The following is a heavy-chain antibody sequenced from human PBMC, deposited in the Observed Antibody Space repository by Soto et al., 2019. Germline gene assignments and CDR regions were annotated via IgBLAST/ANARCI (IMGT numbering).Heavy chain of an antibody. CDR3: AAGTIFGVVMDYYYYGMDV. CDR1: GFTFTSSA. CDR2: IVVGSGNT. V-gene: IGHV1-58*01. Sequence: GASVKVSCKASGFTFTSSAVQWVRQARGQRLERIGWIVVGSGNTNYAQKFQERVTITRDMSTSTAYMELSSLRSEDTAVYYCAAGTIFGVVMDYYYYGMDVWGQGTTVTV. J-gene: IGHJ6*02. D-gene: IGHD3-3*01.